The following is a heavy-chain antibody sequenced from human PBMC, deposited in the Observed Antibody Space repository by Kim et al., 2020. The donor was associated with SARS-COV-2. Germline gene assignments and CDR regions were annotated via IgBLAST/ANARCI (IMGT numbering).Heavy chain of an antibody. D-gene: IGHD3-16*02. CDR1: GSTFSSYW. CDR3: AREAYDYVWGSYRYRHNYGMDV. V-gene: IGHV3-7*01. CDR2: IKQDGSEK. J-gene: IGHJ6*02. Sequence: GGSLRLSCAASGSTFSSYWMSWVRQAPGKGLEWVANIKQDGSEKYYVDSVKGRFTISRDNAKNSLYLQMNSLRAEDTAVYYCAREAYDYVWGSYRYRHNYGMDVSGQGTTGDGSS.